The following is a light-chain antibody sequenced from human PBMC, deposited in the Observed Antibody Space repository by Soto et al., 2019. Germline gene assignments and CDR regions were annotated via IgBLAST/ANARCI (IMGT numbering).Light chain of an antibody. CDR2: DVS. Sequence: DIQMTQSPPSLSASVGDRVTITCRASQSISTYLNWYQQKSGNAPKLLIYDVSTLQTGVPSRFSGSGSGTDFTLTISSLQPEDFATYYCQQSYISPRTFGQGTKVDIK. J-gene: IGKJ1*01. V-gene: IGKV1-39*01. CDR1: QSISTY. CDR3: QQSYISPRT.